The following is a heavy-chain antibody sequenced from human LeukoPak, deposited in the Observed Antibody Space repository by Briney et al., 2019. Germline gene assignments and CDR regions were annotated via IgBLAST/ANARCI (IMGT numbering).Heavy chain of an antibody. CDR1: GFTFSGSA. Sequence: GGSLRLSCAASGFTFSGSAMHWVRQASGKGLEWVGRIRSKANSYATAYAASVKGRFTISRDDSKNTAYLQMNSLKTEDTAVYYCTRNVRDYYDSSGYPSMDVWGKGTTVTISS. D-gene: IGHD3-22*01. J-gene: IGHJ6*03. V-gene: IGHV3-73*01. CDR3: TRNVRDYYDSSGYPSMDV. CDR2: IRSKANSYAT.